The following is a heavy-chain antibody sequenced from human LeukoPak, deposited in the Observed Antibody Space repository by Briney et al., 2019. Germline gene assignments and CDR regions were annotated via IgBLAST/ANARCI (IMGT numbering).Heavy chain of an antibody. CDR1: GGSISSGGYY. V-gene: IGHV4-31*03. J-gene: IGHJ1*01. D-gene: IGHD3-22*01. CDR3: AAGDSSGYYSGAEYFQH. CDR2: IYYSGST. Sequence: SQTLSLTCTVSGGSISSGGYYWSWIRQHPGRGLEWIGYIYYSGSTYYNPSLKSRVTISVDTSKNQFSLKLSSVTAADTAVYYCAAGDSSGYYSGAEYFQHWGQGTLVTVSS.